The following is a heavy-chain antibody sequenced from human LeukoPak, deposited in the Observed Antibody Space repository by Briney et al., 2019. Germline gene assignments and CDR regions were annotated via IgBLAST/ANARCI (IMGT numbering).Heavy chain of an antibody. CDR3: ARSGDVDTAMVAFDY. J-gene: IGHJ4*02. D-gene: IGHD5-18*01. CDR2: IYSCGST. V-gene: IGHV3-66*01. Sequence: GGSLRLSCAASGFTVSSNYMSWVRQAPGKGLEWVSVIYSCGSTYYADSVKGRFTISRDNSKNTLYLQMNSLRAEDTAVYYCARSGDVDTAMVAFDYWGQGTLVTVSS. CDR1: GFTVSSNY.